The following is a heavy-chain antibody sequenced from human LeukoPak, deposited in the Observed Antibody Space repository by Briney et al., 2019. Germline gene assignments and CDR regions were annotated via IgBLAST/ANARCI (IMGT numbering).Heavy chain of an antibody. CDR1: GFTFSTYT. Sequence: GGSLRLSCAASGFTFSTYTMYWVRHPPGKSLEWVSIIGNNGGGIHYADSVRGRFTISRDNSKNALYLQMNSLRAEDTAVYYCASAPAGPHDAFDIWGQGTMVTVSS. V-gene: IGHV3-23*01. D-gene: IGHD1-14*01. CDR2: IGNNGGGI. J-gene: IGHJ3*02. CDR3: ASAPAGPHDAFDI.